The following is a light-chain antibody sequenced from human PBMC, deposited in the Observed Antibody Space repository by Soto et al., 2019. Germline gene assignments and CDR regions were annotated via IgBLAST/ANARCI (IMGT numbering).Light chain of an antibody. J-gene: IGKJ1*01. CDR2: GAS. Sequence: EIVLTQSRGTVSLSPGERGTLSCRASQSVSSNYLAWYQQKPGQAPRLLISGASSRTNGIPDRFSGSGSGTDFTLTISRLEPEDFAVYYCQQYARTFGQGPKVDI. CDR3: QQYART. V-gene: IGKV3-20*01. CDR1: QSVSSNY.